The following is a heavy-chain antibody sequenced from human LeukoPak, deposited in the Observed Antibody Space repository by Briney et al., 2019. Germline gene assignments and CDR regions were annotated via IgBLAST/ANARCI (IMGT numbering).Heavy chain of an antibody. V-gene: IGHV3-30*02. J-gene: IGHJ4*02. CDR1: GFTFSTHD. Sequence: GGSLRLSCAASGFTFSTHDMHWVRQAPGKGLEWVAFIRYDGSNTYYADSVKGRFTISRDNSKNTLYLQMNSLRAEDTAVYYCAREGDSSGYPYDYWGQGTLVTVSS. D-gene: IGHD3-22*01. CDR2: IRYDGSNT. CDR3: AREGDSSGYPYDY.